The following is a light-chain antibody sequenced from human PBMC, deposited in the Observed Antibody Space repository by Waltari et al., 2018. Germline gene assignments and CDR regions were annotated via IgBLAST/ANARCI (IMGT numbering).Light chain of an antibody. CDR1: QSVYTY. Sequence: EIVLTQSQATLSLSPGERATLSCRASQSVYTYLAWYQQKPGQAPRLLIYTASNRASGVPARFSGSGSGTDFTLTITSLEPEDFAVYYCQQRSNWPLTFGGGTKVEIK. CDR2: TAS. V-gene: IGKV3-11*01. CDR3: QQRSNWPLT. J-gene: IGKJ4*01.